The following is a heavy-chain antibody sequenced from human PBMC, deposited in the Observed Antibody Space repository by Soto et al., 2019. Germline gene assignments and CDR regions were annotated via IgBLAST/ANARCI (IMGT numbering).Heavy chain of an antibody. CDR2: VRYDGRAE. CDR3: ARVFFAAVYAAHFDH. V-gene: IGHV3-33*01. D-gene: IGHD3-16*01. CDR1: GFTFSTYG. Sequence: QVQLVESGGGVVQPGTSLRLSCAASGFTFSTYGMHWVRQAPGKGLEYVAGVRYDGRAEYYVDSVRGRFTIARHNYKNMLSLQISSLRAEDTAVYYCARVFFAAVYAAHFDHWCQGTPVTVSS. J-gene: IGHJ4*02.